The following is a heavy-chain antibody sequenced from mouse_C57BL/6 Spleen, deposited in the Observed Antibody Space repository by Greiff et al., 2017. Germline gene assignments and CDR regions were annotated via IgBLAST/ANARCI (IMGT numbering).Heavy chain of an antibody. J-gene: IGHJ1*03. CDR2: ISNGGGST. Sequence: EVMLVESGGGLVQPGGSLKLSCAASGFTFSDYYMYWVRQTPEKRLEWVAYISNGGGSTYYPDTVKGRFTISRDNAKNTLYLQMSRLKSEDTAMYYCARPLLLRGYFDVWGTGTTVTVSS. V-gene: IGHV5-12*01. D-gene: IGHD1-1*01. CDR1: GFTFSDYY. CDR3: ARPLLLRGYFDV.